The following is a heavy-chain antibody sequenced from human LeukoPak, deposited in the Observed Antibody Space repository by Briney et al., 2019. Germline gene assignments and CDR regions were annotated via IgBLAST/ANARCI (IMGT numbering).Heavy chain of an antibody. D-gene: IGHD3-10*01. CDR3: ARAEINMVRGIINWFDP. V-gene: IGHV4-61*01. CDR2: IYYGGGT. J-gene: IGHJ5*02. CDR1: GGSVSSDNYY. Sequence: SETLSLTCTVSGGSVSSDNYYWSWIRQPPGKGLEWIGYIYYGGGTNHNPYLKSRIIISVDTSKNQFSLKLRSVTAADTAVYYCARAEINMVRGIINWFDPWGQGTLVTVSS.